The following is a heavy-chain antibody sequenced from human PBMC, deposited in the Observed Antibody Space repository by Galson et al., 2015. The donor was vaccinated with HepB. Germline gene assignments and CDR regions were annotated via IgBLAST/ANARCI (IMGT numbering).Heavy chain of an antibody. Sequence: SLRLSCAASGFSFSDYYMSWLRQAPGKGLEWVSYISSSGSYTNYADSVKGRFSISRDNARNSLYLQMNCLRADDTAVYYCAKDSAYESSGPYYAFDIWGQGTMVTLSS. CDR3: AKDSAYESSGPYYAFDI. D-gene: IGHD3-22*01. CDR1: GFSFSDYY. CDR2: ISSSGSYT. V-gene: IGHV3-11*06. J-gene: IGHJ3*02.